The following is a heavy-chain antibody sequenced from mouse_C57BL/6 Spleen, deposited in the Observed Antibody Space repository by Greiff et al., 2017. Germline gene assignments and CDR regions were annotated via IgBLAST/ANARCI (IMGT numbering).Heavy chain of an antibody. CDR1: GFNIKDDY. CDR3: THSPLYYYGSRYRAWFAY. CDR2: IDPENGDT. D-gene: IGHD1-1*01. J-gene: IGHJ3*01. Sequence: LVESGAELVRPGASVKLSCTASGFNIKDDYMHWVKQRPEQGLEWIGWIDPENGDTEYASKFQGKATITADTSSNTAYLQLSSLTSEDTAVYYCTHSPLYYYGSRYRAWFAYWGQGTLVTVSA. V-gene: IGHV14-4*01.